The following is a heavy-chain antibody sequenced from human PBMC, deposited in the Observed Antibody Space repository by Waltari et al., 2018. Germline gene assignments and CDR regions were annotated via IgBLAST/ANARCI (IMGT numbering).Heavy chain of an antibody. CDR2: ISGSGGST. CDR1: GFTFSSYP. V-gene: IGHV3-23*01. D-gene: IGHD1-26*01. Sequence: EVQLLESGGGLVQPGGSLRLSCAASGFTFSSYPMSCVRQAPGKGLEWVSGISGSGGSTYYADSVKGRFTISRDNSKNTLYLQMNSLRAEDTAVYYCAKTPGGYDYYYYGMDVWGQGTTVTVSS. CDR3: AKTPGGYDYYYYGMDV. J-gene: IGHJ6*02.